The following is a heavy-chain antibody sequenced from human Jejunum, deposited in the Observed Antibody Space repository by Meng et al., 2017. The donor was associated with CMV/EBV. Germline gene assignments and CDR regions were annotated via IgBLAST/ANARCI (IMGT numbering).Heavy chain of an antibody. CDR3: ARDWLNKAMDV. D-gene: IGHD1/OR15-1a*01. J-gene: IGHJ6*02. V-gene: IGHV3-11*01. CDR1: GFALSDYY. Sequence: SGFALSDYYMIWIRQAPGRGLECILYIGNGYSGSAIYYVDSVKGRFTISRDNAENSLYLQMNSLRAEDTAVYYCARDWLNKAMDVWGQGTTVTVSS. CDR2: IGNGYSGSAI.